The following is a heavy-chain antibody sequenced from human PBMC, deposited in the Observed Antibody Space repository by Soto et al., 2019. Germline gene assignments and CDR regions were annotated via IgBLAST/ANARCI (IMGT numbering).Heavy chain of an antibody. D-gene: IGHD3-16*01. CDR2: INPDGSVG. CDR1: GFTFRTYW. CDR3: AGWGGHDYNY. V-gene: IGHV3-7*03. Sequence: GGSLRLSCIGSGFTFRTYWMNWVRQAPGMGLEWVANINPDGSVGTYVDSVKGRFTTSRDNAQNSLYLQMNSLRADDTAVYFCAGWGGHDYNYWGQGIPVTVSS. J-gene: IGHJ4*02.